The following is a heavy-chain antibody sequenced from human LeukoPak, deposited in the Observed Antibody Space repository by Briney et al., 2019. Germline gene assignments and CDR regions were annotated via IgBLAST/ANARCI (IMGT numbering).Heavy chain of an antibody. CDR2: ISSNGDNA. D-gene: IGHD2-15*01. CDR3: TRDSALLGVAFDL. Sequence: GGSLRLSCSASGFPFNTYAIHWVRQAPGKGLEYVAGISSNGDNADFADSAKGRFTISRDNSKSTLFLQMNSLRAEDTAVYFCTRDSALLGVAFDLWGQGTVVTVSS. CDR1: GFPFNTYA. J-gene: IGHJ3*01. V-gene: IGHV3-64D*06.